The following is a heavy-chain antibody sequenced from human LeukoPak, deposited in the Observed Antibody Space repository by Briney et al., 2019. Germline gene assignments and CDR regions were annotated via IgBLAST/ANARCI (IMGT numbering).Heavy chain of an antibody. D-gene: IGHD3-16*01. V-gene: IGHV3-7*05. CDR1: GFTFSSYW. J-gene: IGHJ4*02. Sequence: PGGSLRLSCAASGFTFSSYWMSWVRQAPGKGLEWVANIKQDGSEKYYVDSVKGRFTISRDNAKNTLYLQMNSLRADDTAVYYCAVLGGGIKHWYAFDYWGQGTLVTVSS. CDR2: IKQDGSEK. CDR3: AVLGGGIKHWYAFDY.